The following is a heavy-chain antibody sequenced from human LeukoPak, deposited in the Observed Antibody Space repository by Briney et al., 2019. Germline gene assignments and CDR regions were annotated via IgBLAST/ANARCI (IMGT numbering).Heavy chain of an antibody. CDR1: GFTFSSYS. Sequence: PGGSLGLSCAASGFTFSSYSMNWVRQAPGKGLEWVSSISGDSAHILYADSVKGRFTSSRDNAKNSLHLQMNSLRAEDTAVYYCARFETGDYVKEVDYWGQGTLVTVSS. CDR2: ISGDSAHI. J-gene: IGHJ4*02. V-gene: IGHV3-21*01. CDR3: ARFETGDYVKEVDY. D-gene: IGHD4-17*01.